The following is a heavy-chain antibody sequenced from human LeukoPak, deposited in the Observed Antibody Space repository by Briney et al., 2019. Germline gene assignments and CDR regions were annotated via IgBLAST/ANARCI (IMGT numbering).Heavy chain of an antibody. V-gene: IGHV3-21*01. CDR1: GVTFSSYS. D-gene: IGHD5-18*01. Sequence: GGSLRLSCAASGVTFSSYSMNWVRQAPGKGLEWVSSISSSSSYIYYADSVKGRFTISRDNAKNSLYLQMNSLRAEDTAVYYCARDGGVGYSYGFDYWGQGTLVTVSS. CDR3: ARDGGVGYSYGFDY. CDR2: ISSSSSYI. J-gene: IGHJ4*02.